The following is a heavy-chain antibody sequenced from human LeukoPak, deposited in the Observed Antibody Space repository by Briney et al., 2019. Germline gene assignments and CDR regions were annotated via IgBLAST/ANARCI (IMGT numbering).Heavy chain of an antibody. CDR2: ISGTSTYI. J-gene: IGHJ3*02. CDR1: GFTSSSYS. Sequence: GGSLRLSCAASGFTSSSYSINWVRQAPGKGLQWVSSISGTSTYIYYADSVKGRFTISRDNAKNSLYLQMNSLRGEDTAVYYCARGDGATPPDVFDIWGQGTVVTVSS. V-gene: IGHV3-21*01. D-gene: IGHD3-10*01. CDR3: ARGDGATPPDVFDI.